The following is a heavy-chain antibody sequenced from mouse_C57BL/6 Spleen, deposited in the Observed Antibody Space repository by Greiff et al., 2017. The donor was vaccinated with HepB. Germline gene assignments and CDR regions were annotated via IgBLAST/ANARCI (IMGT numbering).Heavy chain of an antibody. D-gene: IGHD4-1*01. CDR1: GFSLTSYG. Sequence: VQLQESGPGLVAPSQSLSITCTVSGFSLTSYGVDWVRQSPGKGLEWLGVIWGVGSTNYNSALKSRLSISKDNSKSQVFLKMNSLQTDDTARYYCARSDWDGVFDYWGQGTTLTVSS. CDR2: IWGVGST. V-gene: IGHV2-6*01. CDR3: ARSDWDGVFDY. J-gene: IGHJ2*01.